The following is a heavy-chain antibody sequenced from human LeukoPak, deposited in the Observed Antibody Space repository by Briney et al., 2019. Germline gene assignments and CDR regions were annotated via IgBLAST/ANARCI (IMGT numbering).Heavy chain of an antibody. CDR1: GFTFSSYG. CDR3: ATYVRALDY. CDR2: IRCDGSNK. V-gene: IGHV3-30*02. D-gene: IGHD3-10*02. Sequence: PGGSLRLSCAASGFTFSSYGMHWVRQAPGKGLEWVAFIRCDGSNKYYADSVKGRFTISRDNSKNTLYLQMNSLRAEDTAVYYCATYVRALDYWGQGTLVTVSS. J-gene: IGHJ4*02.